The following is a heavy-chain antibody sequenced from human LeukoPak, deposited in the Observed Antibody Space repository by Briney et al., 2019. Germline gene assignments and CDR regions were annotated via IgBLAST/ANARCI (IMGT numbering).Heavy chain of an antibody. CDR3: ARDNTNWFDS. CDR2: VSHDGTGE. J-gene: IGHJ5*01. Sequence: PGGSLRLSCAASGFSFSGYGMDWVRQAADKGLEWVAFVSHDGTGEHYADSVKGRFTISRDNSKNTLYLQMNSLRAEDTAVFYCARDNTNWFDSWGQGTLVTVSS. V-gene: IGHV3-30*02. CDR1: GFSFSGYG. D-gene: IGHD5/OR15-5a*01.